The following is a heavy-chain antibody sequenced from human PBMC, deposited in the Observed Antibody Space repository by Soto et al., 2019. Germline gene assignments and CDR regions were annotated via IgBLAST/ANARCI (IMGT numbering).Heavy chain of an antibody. CDR3: ARSSGGNFGIIIEGTNWFAP. J-gene: IGHJ5*02. V-gene: IGHV1-46*01. D-gene: IGHD1-26*01. CDR1: RDTFTSYY. CDR2: INPHGGST. Sequence: ASVNVSFKTPRDTFTSYYINWVRQAPGQGLEWMGVINPHGGSTAYAQKFKGRVTLTRDTSASTVYMEVSSLTSEDTAMYYCARSSGGNFGIIIEGTNWFAPWGQGTLVTVSS.